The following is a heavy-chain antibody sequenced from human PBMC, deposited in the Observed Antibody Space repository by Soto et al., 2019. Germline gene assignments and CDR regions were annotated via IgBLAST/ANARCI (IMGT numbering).Heavy chain of an antibody. V-gene: IGHV4-39*01. D-gene: IGHD2-15*01. Sequence: SETLSLTCTVSGGSISSSSYYWGWIRQPPGKGLEWIGSIYFGGSTYYNPSLKSRVTISVDTSKNQFSLKLRTVTAADTAVYYCARHDTPGRYCSGGSCWTPRGYYFDYWGQGTLVTVSS. J-gene: IGHJ4*02. CDR3: ARHDTPGRYCSGGSCWTPRGYYFDY. CDR1: GGSISSSSYY. CDR2: IYFGGST.